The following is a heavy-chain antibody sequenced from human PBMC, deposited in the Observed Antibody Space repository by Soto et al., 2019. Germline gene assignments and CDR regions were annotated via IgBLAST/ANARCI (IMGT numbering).Heavy chain of an antibody. J-gene: IGHJ4*02. D-gene: IGHD3-10*01. CDR2: INAGNGNT. Sequence: QVQLVQSGAEEKKPGASVKVSCKASGYTFSSYAMHWVRQAPGQRLEWMGWINAGNGNTKYSQKFQGRVTITRDTSASKDYKELSSLRSEDTAVYYCARGGPPIDYWGQGTLVTVSS. CDR3: ARGGPPIDY. CDR1: GYTFSSYA. V-gene: IGHV1-3*05.